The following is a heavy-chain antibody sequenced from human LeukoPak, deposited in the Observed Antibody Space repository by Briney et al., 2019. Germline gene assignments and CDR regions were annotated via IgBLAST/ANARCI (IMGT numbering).Heavy chain of an antibody. CDR3: ARCRGSTVTTKWFDY. CDR1: GFTFSDYY. Sequence: PGGSLRLSCAASGFTFSDYYMSWIRQAPGKGMEWVSYISSSGSTIYYADSVKGRFTISRDNAKNSLYLQMNSLRAEDTAVYYCARCRGSTVTTKWFDYWGQGTLVTVSS. D-gene: IGHD4-17*01. V-gene: IGHV3-11*01. CDR2: ISSSGSTI. J-gene: IGHJ4*02.